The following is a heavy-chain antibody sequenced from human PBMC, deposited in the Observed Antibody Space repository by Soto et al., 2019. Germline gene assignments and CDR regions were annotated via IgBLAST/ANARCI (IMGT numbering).Heavy chain of an antibody. V-gene: IGHV1-46*01. D-gene: IGHD6-19*01. CDR1: GDTFTSYY. Sequence: ASVKVSCKAPGDTFTSYYMHWVRQAPGHGLEWMGVINPNGGSTRFAQKFQGRVTMTRDTSTSTVYMELRGLTSQDTAVYYCAKETPGISVAALDYWGQGTRVAVSS. CDR3: AKETPGISVAALDY. CDR2: INPNGGST. J-gene: IGHJ4*02.